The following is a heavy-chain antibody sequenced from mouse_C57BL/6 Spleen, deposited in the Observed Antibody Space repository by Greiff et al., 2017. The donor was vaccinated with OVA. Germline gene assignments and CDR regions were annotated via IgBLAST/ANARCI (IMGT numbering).Heavy chain of an antibody. D-gene: IGHD2-1*01. CDR1: GYSFTDYN. J-gene: IGHJ2*01. V-gene: IGHV1-39*01. CDR2: INPNYGTT. CDR3: ARRKPYGNQYYFDY. Sequence: VQLKESGPELVKPGASVKISCKASGYSFTDYNMNWVKQSNGKSLEWIGVINPNYGTTSYNQKFKGKATLTVDQSSSTAYMQLNSLTSEDSAVYYCARRKPYGNQYYFDYWGQGTTLTVSS.